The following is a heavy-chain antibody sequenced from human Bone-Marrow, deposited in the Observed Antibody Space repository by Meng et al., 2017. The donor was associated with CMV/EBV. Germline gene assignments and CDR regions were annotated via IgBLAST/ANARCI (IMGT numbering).Heavy chain of an antibody. CDR3: ARGNYDPPRGYYYYYGMDV. V-gene: IGHV3-21*01. D-gene: IGHD3-3*01. CDR1: GFTFSSYS. Sequence: GGFLRLSCAAPGFTFSSYSMNWVRQAPGKGLEWVSSISSSSSYIYYADSVKGRFTISRDNAKNSLYLQMNSLRAEDTAVYYCARGNYDPPRGYYYYYGMDVWGQGTTVTVSS. J-gene: IGHJ6*02. CDR2: ISSSSSYI.